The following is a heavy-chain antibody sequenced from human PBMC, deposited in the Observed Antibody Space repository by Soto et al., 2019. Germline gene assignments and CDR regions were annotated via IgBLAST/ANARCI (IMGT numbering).Heavy chain of an antibody. V-gene: IGHV3-30*18. Sequence: GGSLRLSCAASGFTFSSYGMHWVRQAPGKGLEWVAVISYDGSNKYYADSVRGRFTISRDNSKNTLYLQMNSLRAEDTAVHYCAKVGTGAHGPXSSGWYAVKYYYYGMDVWGRGTTVTVSS. CDR3: AKVGTGAHGPXSSGWYAVKYYYYGMDV. J-gene: IGHJ6*02. CDR2: ISYDGSNK. D-gene: IGHD6-19*01. CDR1: GFTFSSYG.